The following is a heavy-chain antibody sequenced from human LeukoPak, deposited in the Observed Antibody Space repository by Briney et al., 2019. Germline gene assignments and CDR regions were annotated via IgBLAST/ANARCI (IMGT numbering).Heavy chain of an antibody. J-gene: IGHJ3*02. D-gene: IGHD4-17*01. CDR3: ARPMTTVTTGDAFDI. Sequence: PGGSLRLSCAASGFTFSSYSMNWVRQAPGKGLEWVSSISSSSYIYYADSVKGRFTISRDNAKNSLYLQMNSLRAEDTAVYYCARPMTTVTTGDAFDIWGQGTMVTVSS. V-gene: IGHV3-21*01. CDR2: ISSSSYI. CDR1: GFTFSSYS.